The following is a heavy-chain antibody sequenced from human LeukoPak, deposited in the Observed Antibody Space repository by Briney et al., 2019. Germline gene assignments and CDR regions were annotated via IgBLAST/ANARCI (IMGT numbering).Heavy chain of an antibody. Sequence: PGGSLRLSCAASGFTFSNYWMSWVRQAPGKGLEWVANIKQDGSEKYYVDSVKDRFTISRDNAKNSLYLQMNGLRAEDTAVYYCARDLQRWDYWGQGTLVTVSS. CDR3: ARDLQRWDY. CDR2: IKQDGSEK. D-gene: IGHD6-25*01. V-gene: IGHV3-7*01. CDR1: GFTFSNYW. J-gene: IGHJ4*02.